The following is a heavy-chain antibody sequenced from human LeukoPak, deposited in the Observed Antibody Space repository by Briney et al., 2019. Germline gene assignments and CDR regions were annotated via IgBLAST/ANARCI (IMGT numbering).Heavy chain of an antibody. Sequence: GGSLRLSCAASGFTFSSYSMSWVRQAPGKGLEWVSAISGSGGSTYYADSVKGRFIIPRDNSKNTLYLQMNSLRAEDTAVYYCANDGAYYDSSTDAFDIWGQGTMVTVSS. CDR2: ISGSGGST. J-gene: IGHJ3*02. V-gene: IGHV3-23*01. D-gene: IGHD3-22*01. CDR3: ANDGAYYDSSTDAFDI. CDR1: GFTFSSYS.